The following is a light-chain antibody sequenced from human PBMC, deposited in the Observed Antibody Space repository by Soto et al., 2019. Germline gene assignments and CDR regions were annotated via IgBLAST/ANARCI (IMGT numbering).Light chain of an antibody. V-gene: IGKV3-15*01. Sequence: EIVMTQSPATLSVSPGERATLSCRASQSVSSNLAWYQQKPGQAPRLLIYGAYTRATGNPARFSGSGSGTEFTLTISSLRSEDFAVYYCQQYNNWPRTFGQGTKVEIK. CDR2: GAY. CDR3: QQYNNWPRT. CDR1: QSVSSN. J-gene: IGKJ1*01.